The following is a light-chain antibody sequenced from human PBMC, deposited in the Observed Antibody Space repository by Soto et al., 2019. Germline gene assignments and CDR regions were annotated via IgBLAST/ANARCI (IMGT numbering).Light chain of an antibody. CDR1: SSNIGAGYD. CDR3: SSYSSSRNRVV. V-gene: IGLV1-40*01. Sequence: QSVLTQPPSVSGAPGQRVTISCTGSSSNIGAGYDVHWYQQLPGTAPKLLIYGNSNRPSGVPDRFSGSKSGTSASLAITGLQAEDEADYYCSSYSSSRNRVVFGGGTKLTVL. CDR2: GNS. J-gene: IGLJ2*01.